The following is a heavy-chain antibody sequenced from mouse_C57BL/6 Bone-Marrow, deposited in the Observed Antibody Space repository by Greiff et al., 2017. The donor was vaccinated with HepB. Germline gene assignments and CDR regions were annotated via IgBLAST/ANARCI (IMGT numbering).Heavy chain of an antibody. D-gene: IGHD2-4*01. CDR1: GYTFTSYW. Sequence: VQLKQSGTVLARPGASVKMSCKTSGYTFTSYWMHWVKQRPGQGLEWIGAIYPGNSDTSYNQKFKGQAKLTAVTSASTAYMELSSLTNEDSAVYYCTKLRRRAYWGQGTLVTVSA. V-gene: IGHV1-5*01. CDR2: IYPGNSDT. CDR3: TKLRRRAY. J-gene: IGHJ3*01.